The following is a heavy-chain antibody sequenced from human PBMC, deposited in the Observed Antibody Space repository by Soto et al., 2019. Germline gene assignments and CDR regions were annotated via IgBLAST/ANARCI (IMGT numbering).Heavy chain of an antibody. D-gene: IGHD2-8*01. Sequence: PSETLSLTCTVSGGPINSGSYYWGWIRQPPGKGLEWIGSIHYSGNTYYNPSLKSRVTISVDTSKNQISLKLSSVTAADTAVYHCARQPARYASPTVSDCWGQGTLVT. CDR2: IHYSGNT. CDR3: ARQPARYASPTVSDC. V-gene: IGHV4-39*01. J-gene: IGHJ4*01. CDR1: GGPINSGSYY.